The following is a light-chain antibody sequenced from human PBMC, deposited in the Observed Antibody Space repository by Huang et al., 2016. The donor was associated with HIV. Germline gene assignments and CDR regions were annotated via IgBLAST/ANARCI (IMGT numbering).Light chain of an antibody. CDR2: AAS. J-gene: IGKJ1*01. V-gene: IGKV3-15*01. CDR1: QSVSSN. Sequence: EILMTQSPATLSVSPGGEATLSCRASQSVSSNLAWYQQKPGQAPRLLIYAASTRATGVPARFSGSGYGAEFTLTIRSLQSEDFAVYYCQQYNNWPRTFGQGTKVEIK. CDR3: QQYNNWPRT.